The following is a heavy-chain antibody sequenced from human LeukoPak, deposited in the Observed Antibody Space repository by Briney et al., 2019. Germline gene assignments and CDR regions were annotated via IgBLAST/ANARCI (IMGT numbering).Heavy chain of an antibody. CDR1: GSTFSSYA. D-gene: IGHD4-11*01. CDR2: ISVSSSII. V-gene: IGHV3-48*01. J-gene: IGHJ6*04. CDR3: ARDPNDYSSPPDV. Sequence: GGSLRLSCAASGSTFSSYAMSWVRQAPGKGLEWVSYISVSSSIIYYADSVKGRFTISGDDAQDSLFLQMNSLRAEDTAVYYCARDPNDYSSPPDVWGKGTTVTVSS.